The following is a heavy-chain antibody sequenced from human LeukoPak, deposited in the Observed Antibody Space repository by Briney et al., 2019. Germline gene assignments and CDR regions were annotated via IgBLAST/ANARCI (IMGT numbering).Heavy chain of an antibody. V-gene: IGHV3-30-3*01. CDR3: ARDLDQGATSFDY. CDR2: ISYDGNNK. D-gene: IGHD1-26*01. Sequence: GGSLRLSCVVSGFTFSSYAMSWVRQAPGKGLEWVAVISYDGNNKYYADSVKGRFTISRDNSKNTLYLQMNSLRAEDTAVYYCARDLDQGATSFDYWGQGTLVTVSS. J-gene: IGHJ4*02. CDR1: GFTFSSYA.